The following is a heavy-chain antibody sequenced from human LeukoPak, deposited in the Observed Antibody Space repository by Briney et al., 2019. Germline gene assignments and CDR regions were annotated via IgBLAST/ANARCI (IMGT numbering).Heavy chain of an antibody. J-gene: IGHJ4*02. D-gene: IGHD2-15*01. CDR2: ISSSGGST. Sequence: YPGGSLRLSCAASGFTFSNYAMSWVRRAPGRGLEWLSAISSSGGSTYYADSVKGRFTISRDNSKNTLHLQMNSLRTEDTAVYHCARQLGYCGDGSCYFDYWGQGTLVTVSS. V-gene: IGHV3-23*01. CDR3: ARQLGYCGDGSCYFDY. CDR1: GFTFSNYA.